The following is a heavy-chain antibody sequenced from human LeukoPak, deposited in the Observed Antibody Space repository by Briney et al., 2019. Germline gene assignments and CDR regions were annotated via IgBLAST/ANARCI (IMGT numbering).Heavy chain of an antibody. CDR1: GFTFSSYA. CDR3: AKELHDYGEPYFDY. D-gene: IGHD4-17*01. CDR2: ISGSGGST. V-gene: IGHV3-23*01. J-gene: IGHJ4*02. Sequence: PGGSLRLSCAASGFTFSSYAMSWVRQAPGKGLEWVSAISGSGGSTYFADSVKGRFTISRDNSKNTLYLQMNSHRAEYTAVYYCAKELHDYGEPYFDYWGQGTLVTVSS.